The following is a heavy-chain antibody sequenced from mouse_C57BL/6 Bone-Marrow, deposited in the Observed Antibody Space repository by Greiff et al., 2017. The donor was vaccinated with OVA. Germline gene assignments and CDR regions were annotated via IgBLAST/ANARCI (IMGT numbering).Heavy chain of an antibody. CDR1: GYTFTDYY. V-gene: IGHV1-26*01. CDR3: ARWYCFDY. CDR2: INPNNGGT. J-gene: IGHJ2*01. Sequence: VQLQQSGPELVKPGASVKISCKASGYTFTDYYMNWVKQSNGKSLEWIGDINPNNGGTSYNQKLKGKATLTVDKSSSTAYMELRSLTSEDSAVYYCARWYCFDYWGQGTTLTVSS.